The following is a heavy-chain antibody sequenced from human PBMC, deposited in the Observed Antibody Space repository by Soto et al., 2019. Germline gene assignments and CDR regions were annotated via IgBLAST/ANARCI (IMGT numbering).Heavy chain of an antibody. D-gene: IGHD2-21*01. J-gene: IGHJ4*02. CDR2: INQDGSER. CDR1: EFTFSKYW. V-gene: IGHV3-7*01. CDR3: VCGGNYFVY. Sequence: EVQLVESGGGLVQPGGSLRLSCAASEFTFSKYWMTWVRQSPGKGLEWVANINQDGSERYYVDSVRGRFTISRDNAKNSLYLQMTSLRAEDTAVYYCVCGGNYFVYGGQGTLVTVSP.